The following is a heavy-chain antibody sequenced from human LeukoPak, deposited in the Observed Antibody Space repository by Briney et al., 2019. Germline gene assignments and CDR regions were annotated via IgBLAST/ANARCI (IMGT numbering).Heavy chain of an antibody. J-gene: IGHJ4*02. CDR1: GFTFSSYA. D-gene: IGHD5-18*01. V-gene: IGHV3-23*01. Sequence: GGSLRLSCAASGFTFSSYAMSWVRQAPGKGLEWVSAISGSGGSTYYADSVKGRFTISRDNSKNTLYLQMNSLRAEDTAVYYCATTTDTAMVIGDPVDYWGQGTLVTVSS. CDR3: ATTTDTAMVIGDPVDY. CDR2: ISGSGGST.